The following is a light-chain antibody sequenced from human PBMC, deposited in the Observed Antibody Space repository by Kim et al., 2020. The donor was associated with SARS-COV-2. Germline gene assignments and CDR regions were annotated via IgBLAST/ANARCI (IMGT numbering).Light chain of an antibody. CDR2: QDS. CDR3: QAWDSNTGV. V-gene: IGLV3-1*01. Sequence: SESPGQTASITCSGDKVGDKYACWYQQKPGQSPVLVIYQDSKRPSGIPERFSGSNSGNTATLTISGTQAMDEADYYCQAWDSNTGVFGGGTKLTVL. J-gene: IGLJ3*02. CDR1: KVGDKY.